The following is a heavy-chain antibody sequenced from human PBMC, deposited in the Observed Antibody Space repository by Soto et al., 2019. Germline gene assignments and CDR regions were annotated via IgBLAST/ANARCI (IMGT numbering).Heavy chain of an antibody. J-gene: IGHJ4*02. Sequence: GGSLRLSCAASGFTFSSYATSWVRQAPGKGLEWVSAISVSGGSTYYADSVKGRFTISRDNSKNTLYLQMNSLRAEDTAVYYCAKYVPPTVVNLALDYWGQGTLVTVS. CDR2: ISVSGGST. CDR1: GFTFSSYA. V-gene: IGHV3-23*01. CDR3: AKYVPPTVVNLALDY. D-gene: IGHD4-17*01.